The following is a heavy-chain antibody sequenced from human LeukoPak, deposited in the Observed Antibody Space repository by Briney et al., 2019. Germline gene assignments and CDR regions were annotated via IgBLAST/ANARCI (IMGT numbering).Heavy chain of an antibody. V-gene: IGHV1-2*06. Sequence: ASVKVSCKASGYTFTGYYMHWVRQAPGQELEWMGRINPNSGGTNYAQKFQGRVTMTRDTSISTAYMELSSLRSEDTAVYYCARGIDILTGYFDYWGQGTLVTVSS. CDR2: INPNSGGT. CDR3: ARGIDILTGYFDY. D-gene: IGHD3-9*01. CDR1: GYTFTGYY. J-gene: IGHJ4*02.